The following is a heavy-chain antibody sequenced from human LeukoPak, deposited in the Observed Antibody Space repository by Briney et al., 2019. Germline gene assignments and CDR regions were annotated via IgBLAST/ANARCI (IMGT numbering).Heavy chain of an antibody. D-gene: IGHD3-22*01. CDR3: AREPPYYYDSSGSEPSFDY. J-gene: IGHJ4*02. CDR1: GGSISSYY. CDR2: IYTSGST. V-gene: IGHV4-4*07. Sequence: PSETLSLTCTVSGGSISSYYWSWIRQPAGTGLEWIGRIYTSGSTNYNPSLKSRVTISVGKSKNQFSLKLSSVTAADTAVYYCAREPPYYYDSSGSEPSFDYWGQGTLVTVSS.